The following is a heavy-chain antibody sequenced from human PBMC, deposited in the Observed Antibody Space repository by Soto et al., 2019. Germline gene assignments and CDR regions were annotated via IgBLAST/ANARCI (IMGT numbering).Heavy chain of an antibody. V-gene: IGHV3-23*01. D-gene: IGHD3-3*01. Sequence: PGGSLRLSCAASGFTFSSYAMSWVRQAPGKGLEWVSAISGSGGSTYYADSVKGRFTISRDNSKNTLYLQMNSLRAEDTAVYYCAKDRSSDFWSGYYTADAFDIWGQGTMVTVSS. CDR2: ISGSGGST. CDR3: AKDRSSDFWSGYYTADAFDI. J-gene: IGHJ3*02. CDR1: GFTFSSYA.